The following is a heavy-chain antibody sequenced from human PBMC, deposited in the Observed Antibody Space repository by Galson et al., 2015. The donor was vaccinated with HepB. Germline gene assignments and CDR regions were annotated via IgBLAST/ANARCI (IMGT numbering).Heavy chain of an antibody. D-gene: IGHD3-3*01. J-gene: IGHJ5*02. Sequence: SVKVSCKASGYTFTSYDINWVRQATGQGLEWMGWMNPNSGNTGYAQKFQGRVTMTRNTSISTAYMELSSLRSEDTAVYYCARRQGTYYDFWRAFDPWGQGTLVTVSS. V-gene: IGHV1-8*01. CDR2: MNPNSGNT. CDR1: GYTFTSYD. CDR3: ARRQGTYYDFWRAFDP.